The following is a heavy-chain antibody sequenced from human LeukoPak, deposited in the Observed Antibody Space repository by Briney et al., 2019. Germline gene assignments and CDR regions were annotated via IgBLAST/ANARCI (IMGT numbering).Heavy chain of an antibody. Sequence: PGGSLRLSCAASGFTFRSYAMTWVRQAPGKGLEWVSTISDSGARTNYADSAKGRFTISRDNSMNTLYLQMNSLRADDTAVYYCASDYFLDYWGQGTLVTVSS. D-gene: IGHD6-25*01. CDR2: ISDSGART. CDR1: GFTFRSYA. J-gene: IGHJ4*02. CDR3: ASDYFLDY. V-gene: IGHV3-23*01.